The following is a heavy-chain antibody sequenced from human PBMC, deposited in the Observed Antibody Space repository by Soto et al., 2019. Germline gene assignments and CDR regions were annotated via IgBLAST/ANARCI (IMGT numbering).Heavy chain of an antibody. CDR3: ARDRQGPAAAGEQWWCAP. CDR1: GGSISSSNW. CDR2: IYHSGST. Sequence: QVQLQESGPGLVKPSGTLSLTCAVSGGSISSSNWWSWVRQPPGKGLEWIGEIYHSGSTNYNPSLKSRVTISVDKSKQQFSLQLSSVTAADTAVYYCARDRQGPAAAGEQWWCAPWGQGTLVTVSS. V-gene: IGHV4-4*02. J-gene: IGHJ5*02. D-gene: IGHD6-13*01.